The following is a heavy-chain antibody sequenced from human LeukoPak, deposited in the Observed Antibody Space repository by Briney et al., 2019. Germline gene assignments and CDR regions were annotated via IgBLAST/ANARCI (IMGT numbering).Heavy chain of an antibody. Sequence: ASVKVSCKASGGTFSSYAISWVRQAPGQGLEWMGRISPILGIANYAQKFQGRVTITADKSTSTAYMELSSLRPEDTAVYYCARDSGTTVTINYYYYYGMDVWGQGTTVTVSS. V-gene: IGHV1-69*04. CDR2: ISPILGIA. D-gene: IGHD4-17*01. CDR3: ARDSGTTVTINYYYYYGMDV. CDR1: GGTFSSYA. J-gene: IGHJ6*02.